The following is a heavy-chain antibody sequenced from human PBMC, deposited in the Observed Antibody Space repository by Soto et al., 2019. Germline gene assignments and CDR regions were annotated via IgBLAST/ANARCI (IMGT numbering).Heavy chain of an antibody. V-gene: IGHV3-73*02. CDR2: IRSKANSYAT. D-gene: IGHD6-25*01. CDR1: GFTFSGSA. Sequence: EVQLVESGGGLVQPGGSLKLSCAASGFTFSGSAMHWVRQASGKGLEWVGRIRSKANSYATAYAASVKGRFTISRDDSKNTAYLQMNSLKTEDTAVYYSTQTLAAADYWGQGTLVTVSS. J-gene: IGHJ4*02. CDR3: TQTLAAADY.